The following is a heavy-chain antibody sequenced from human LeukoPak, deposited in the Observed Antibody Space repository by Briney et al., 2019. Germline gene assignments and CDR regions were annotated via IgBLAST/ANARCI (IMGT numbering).Heavy chain of an antibody. CDR1: GYSFTSYW. V-gene: IGHV5-51*01. CDR3: ARPDHNYALGSSY. Sequence: GESLKISCKGSGYSFTSYWIGWVRQMPGKGLEWMGIIYPGDSDTRYSPSFQGQVTISADKSIGTAYLQWSSLKASDTATYYCARPDHNYALGSSYWGQGTLVTVSS. D-gene: IGHD4-11*01. CDR2: IYPGDSDT. J-gene: IGHJ4*02.